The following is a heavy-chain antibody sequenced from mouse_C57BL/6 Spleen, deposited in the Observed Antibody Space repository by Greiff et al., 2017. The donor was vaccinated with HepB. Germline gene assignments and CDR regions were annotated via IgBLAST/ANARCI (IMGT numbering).Heavy chain of an antibody. J-gene: IGHJ4*01. Sequence: VQLQQSGPGLVQPSQSLSITCTVSGFSLTSYGVHWVRQSPGKGLEWLGVIWSGGSTDYNAAFISRLSISKDNSKSQVFFKMNSLQADDTAIYYCARCYYGSSCAMDYWGQGTSVTVSS. CDR1: GFSLTSYG. D-gene: IGHD1-1*01. V-gene: IGHV2-2*01. CDR2: IWSGGST. CDR3: ARCYYGSSCAMDY.